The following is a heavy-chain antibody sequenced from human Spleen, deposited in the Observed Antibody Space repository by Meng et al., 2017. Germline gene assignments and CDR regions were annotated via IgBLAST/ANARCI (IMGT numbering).Heavy chain of an antibody. V-gene: IGHV4-34*01. CDR2: INHSGST. CDR3: ARGPTTMAHDFDY. Sequence: QGQPQQPGAGLLKPSETLSLTCVVSGGSFSDYYWSWIRQPPGKGLEWIGEINHSGSTNYNPSLESRATISVDTSQNNLSLKLSSVTAADSAVYYCARGPTTMAHDFDYWGQGTLVTVSS. CDR1: GGSFSDYY. D-gene: IGHD4-11*01. J-gene: IGHJ4*02.